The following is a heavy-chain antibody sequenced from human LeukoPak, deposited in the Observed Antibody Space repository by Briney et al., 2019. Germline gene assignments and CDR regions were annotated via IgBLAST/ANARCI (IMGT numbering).Heavy chain of an antibody. CDR1: GGSISSYY. J-gene: IGHJ4*02. D-gene: IGHD5-12*01. CDR2: IYYSGST. V-gene: IGHV4-59*01. Sequence: SETLSLTRTVSGGSISSYYWSWIRQPPGQGLEWIGYIYYSGSTNYNPSLKSRVTISVDTSKNQFSLKLSSVTAADTAVYYCARGGYSGYDFLFDYWGQGTLVTVSS. CDR3: ARGGYSGYDFLFDY.